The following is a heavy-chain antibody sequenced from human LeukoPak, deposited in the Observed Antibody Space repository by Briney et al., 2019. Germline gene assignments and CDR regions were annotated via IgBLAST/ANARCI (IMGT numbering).Heavy chain of an antibody. J-gene: IGHJ4*02. CDR2: LNLKSGGT. Sequence: ASVKVSCKASGYTFTGYYMHWVRQPPGRGLEWVGCLNLKSGGTNYAQKFRGRVTMTRDTSISTAYMEECRLRSDDTRVYFCERSIAVAGTGVLVDYWGQGTLVTVSS. CDR1: GYTFTGYY. CDR3: ERSIAVAGTGVLVDY. V-gene: IGHV1-2*02. D-gene: IGHD6-19*01.